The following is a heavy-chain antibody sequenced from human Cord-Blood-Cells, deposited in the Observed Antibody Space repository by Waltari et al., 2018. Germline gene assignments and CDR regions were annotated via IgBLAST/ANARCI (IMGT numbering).Heavy chain of an antibody. CDR2: ISSSSSYI. Sequence: EVQLVESGGGLVKPGGSLRLSCAASGFTFSSYSMNWVRQAPGKGLEWVSSISSSSSYIYYADSVKGRFTISRDNAKSSLYLQMNSLRAEDTAVYYCARGYCTNGVCYFDYWGQGTLVTVSS. J-gene: IGHJ4*02. CDR1: GFTFSSYS. CDR3: ARGYCTNGVCYFDY. D-gene: IGHD2-8*01. V-gene: IGHV3-21*01.